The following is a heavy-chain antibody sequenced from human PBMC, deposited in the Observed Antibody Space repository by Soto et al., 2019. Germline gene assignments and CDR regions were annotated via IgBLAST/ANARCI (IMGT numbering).Heavy chain of an antibody. CDR3: ARVPTP. CDR2: IYYSGST. CDR1: GASITSNTYY. J-gene: IGHJ5*02. Sequence: SETLSLTCTVSGASITSNTYYWGWIRQPPGKGLEWVGSIYYSGSTYYNPSLKSRVTISVDRSKNQFSLKLSSVTAADTAVYYCARVPTPWGQGTLVTVSS. V-gene: IGHV4-39*07.